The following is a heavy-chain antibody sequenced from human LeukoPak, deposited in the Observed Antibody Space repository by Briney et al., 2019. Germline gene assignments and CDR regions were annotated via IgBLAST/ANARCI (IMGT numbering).Heavy chain of an antibody. CDR2: ISYDGSNK. Sequence: GGSLRLSCAASGFTFSSYGMHWVRQAPGKGLEWVAVISYDGSNKYYADSVKGRFTIPRDNSKKTLNLQMNSLRAEDTAVYYCAKVWEAYCGGDCFSPFDYWGQGTLVTVSS. J-gene: IGHJ4*02. D-gene: IGHD2-21*02. CDR1: GFTFSSYG. CDR3: AKVWEAYCGGDCFSPFDY. V-gene: IGHV3-30*18.